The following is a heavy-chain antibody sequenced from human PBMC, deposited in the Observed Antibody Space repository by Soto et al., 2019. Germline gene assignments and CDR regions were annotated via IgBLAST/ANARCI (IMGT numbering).Heavy chain of an antibody. D-gene: IGHD5-18*01. CDR1: GFSLNTYS. CDR3: ARHRIQVWSKYHFDY. J-gene: IGHJ4*02. Sequence: GGSLRLSCATSGFSLNTYSMNWVRQAPGKGLEWVASISSSSNHIYYADSVKGRFTVSRDNAKNSLYLQMNSLRAEDTAVYYCARHRIQVWSKYHFDYWGQGTLVTVSS. V-gene: IGHV3-21*01. CDR2: ISSSSNHI.